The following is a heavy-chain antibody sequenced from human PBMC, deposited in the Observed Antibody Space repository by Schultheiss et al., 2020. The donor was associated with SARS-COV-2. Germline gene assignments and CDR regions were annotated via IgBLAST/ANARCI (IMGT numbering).Heavy chain of an antibody. D-gene: IGHD4-17*01. CDR1: GFTFSNAW. V-gene: IGHV3-15*01. J-gene: IGHJ4*02. CDR2: IKSKTDGGTT. CDR3: AKDQGEYGDYGLDY. Sequence: GESLKISCAASGFTFSNAWMSWVRQAPGKGLEWVGRIKSKTDGGTTDYAAPVKGRFTISRDDSKNTLYLQMNSLRAEDTAVYYCAKDQGEYGDYGLDYWGQGTLVTVSS.